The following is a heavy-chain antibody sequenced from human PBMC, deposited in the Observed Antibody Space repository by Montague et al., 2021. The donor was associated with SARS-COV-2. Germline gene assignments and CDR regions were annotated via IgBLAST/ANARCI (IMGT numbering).Heavy chain of an antibody. Sequence: SETRSLTCTVSGVSVSNRYTHWSWIRQSPGKGLEWIGHIDYGGSPNYSPSLHSRVTILLDTSKNQLSLRLNSATAADTAVYYCATCWRGGSGRGSWGQGTLVTVSS. CDR1: GVSVSNRYTH. CDR3: ATCWRGGSGRGS. J-gene: IGHJ5*02. V-gene: IGHV4-61*01. D-gene: IGHD3-10*01. CDR2: IDYGGSP.